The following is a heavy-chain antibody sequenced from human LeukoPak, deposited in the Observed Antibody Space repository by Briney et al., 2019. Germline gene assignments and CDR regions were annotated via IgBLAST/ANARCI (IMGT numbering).Heavy chain of an antibody. V-gene: IGHV3-30*03. CDR2: TSYDGSNK. J-gene: IGHJ4*02. Sequence: GRSLRLSCAASGFTFTTFAMHWVRQAPGKGLEWVAVTSYDGSNKYHADSVKGRFTISRDNSKNTLYLQMKSLRAEDTAVYYCARDLSYYYDSSFDYWGQGTLVTVSS. D-gene: IGHD3-22*01. CDR3: ARDLSYYYDSSFDY. CDR1: GFTFTTFA.